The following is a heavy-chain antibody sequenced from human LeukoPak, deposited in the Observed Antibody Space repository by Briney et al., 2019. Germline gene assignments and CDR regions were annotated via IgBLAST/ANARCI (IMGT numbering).Heavy chain of an antibody. J-gene: IGHJ4*02. CDR3: ARVDYGDYGWKISDY. D-gene: IGHD4-17*01. CDR1: GYTFTSYG. V-gene: IGHV1-18*01. CDR2: ISAYNGNT. Sequence: ASVKVSCKASGYTFTSYGISWVRQAPGQGLEWMGWISAYNGNTNYAQKLQGRGTMTTDTSTSTAYMELRSLRSDDTAVYYCARVDYGDYGWKISDYWGQGTLVTVSS.